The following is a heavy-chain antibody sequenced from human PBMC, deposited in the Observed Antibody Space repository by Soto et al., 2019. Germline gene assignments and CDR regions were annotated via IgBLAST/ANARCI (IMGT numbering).Heavy chain of an antibody. CDR1: GFTFSSYG. CDR2: ISYDGSNK. D-gene: IGHD2-2*01. Sequence: QVQLVESGGGVVQPGRSLRLSCAASGFTFSSYGMHWVRQAPGKGLEWVAVISYDGSNKYYADSVKGRFTISRDNSKNTLYLQMNSLRAEDTAVYYCAKGPGYCSSTSCFDGMDVW. J-gene: IGHJ6*01. V-gene: IGHV3-30*18. CDR3: AKGPGYCSSTSCFDGMDV.